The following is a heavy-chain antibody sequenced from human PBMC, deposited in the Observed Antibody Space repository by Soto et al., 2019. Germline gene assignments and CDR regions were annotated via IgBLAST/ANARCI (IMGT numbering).Heavy chain of an antibody. CDR1: GGSISSGDYY. J-gene: IGHJ4*02. CDR2: IYYSGST. CDR3: ARIKGLTYFYASSGYYIAY. V-gene: IGHV4-30-4*01. D-gene: IGHD3-22*01. Sequence: QVQLQESGPGLVKPSQTLSLTCTVSGGSISSGDYYWSWIRQPPGKGLEWIGYIYYSGSTYYNPSLRSRLTISVDTSKNQLSRKLSSVTAADTGVYYCARIKGLTYFYASSGYYIAYWGQGTLVTVSS.